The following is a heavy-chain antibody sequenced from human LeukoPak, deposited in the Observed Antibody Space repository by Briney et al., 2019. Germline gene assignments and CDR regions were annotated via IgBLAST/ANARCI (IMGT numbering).Heavy chain of an antibody. J-gene: IGHJ4*02. CDR3: AREDTAMDYFDY. CDR1: GGSISSSSYY. Sequence: KSSETLSLTCTVSGGSISSSSYYWGWIRQPPGKGLEWIGSIYYSGSTYYNPSLKSRVTISVDTSKNQFSLKLSSVTAADTAVYYCAREDTAMDYFDYWGQGTLVTVSS. D-gene: IGHD5-18*01. CDR2: IYYSGST. V-gene: IGHV4-39*07.